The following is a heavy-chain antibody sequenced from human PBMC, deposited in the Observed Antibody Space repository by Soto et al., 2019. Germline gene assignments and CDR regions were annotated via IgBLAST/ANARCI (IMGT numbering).Heavy chain of an antibody. V-gene: IGHV3-23*01. CDR2: ISGSGGST. CDR3: AKVSKSYYYGSGSAETYYFDY. J-gene: IGHJ4*02. Sequence: GGSLRLSCAASGFTFSSYAMSWVRQAPGKGLEWVSAISGSGGSTYYANSGKGRFTISRDNSKNTLYLQMNSLRAEDTAVYYCAKVSKSYYYGSGSAETYYFDYWGQGTLVTVSS. CDR1: GFTFSSYA. D-gene: IGHD3-10*01.